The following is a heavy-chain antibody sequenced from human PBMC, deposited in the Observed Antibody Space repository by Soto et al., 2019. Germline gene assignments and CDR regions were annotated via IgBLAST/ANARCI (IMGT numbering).Heavy chain of an antibody. J-gene: IGHJ6*02. CDR3: AREGGITMIVEYYYYGMDV. Sequence: ASVKVSCKASGYTFTGYYMHWVRQAPGQGLEWMGWINPNSGGTNYAQKFRGRVTMTRDTSISTAYMELSRLRSDDTAVYYCAREGGITMIVEYYYYGMDVWGQGTTVTVSS. CDR1: GYTFTGYY. CDR2: INPNSGGT. V-gene: IGHV1-2*02. D-gene: IGHD3-22*01.